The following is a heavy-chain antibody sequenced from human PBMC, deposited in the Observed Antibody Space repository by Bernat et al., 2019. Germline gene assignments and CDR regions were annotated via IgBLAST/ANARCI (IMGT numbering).Heavy chain of an antibody. D-gene: IGHD2-2*01. V-gene: IGHV4-39*01. Sequence: QLQLQESGPGLVKPSETLSLTCTVSGGSISSSSYYWGWIRQPPGKGLEWIGSIYYSGSTYYNPSLKSRVTISVDTSKNQFSLKLSSVTAADTAVYYCARHNGVVVPAATQDFDYWGQGTLVTVSS. CDR2: IYYSGST. J-gene: IGHJ4*02. CDR3: ARHNGVVVPAATQDFDY. CDR1: GGSISSSSYY.